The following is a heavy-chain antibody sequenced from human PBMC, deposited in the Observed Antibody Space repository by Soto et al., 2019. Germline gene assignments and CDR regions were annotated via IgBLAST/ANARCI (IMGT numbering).Heavy chain of an antibody. J-gene: IGHJ6*03. CDR1: GFTFSNAW. V-gene: IGHV3-15*01. CDR2: IKSKTDGGTT. CDR3: TTIYDFWSGYWNSRYYYYMDV. D-gene: IGHD3-3*01. Sequence: PGGSLRLSCAASGFTFSNAWMSWVRQAPGKGLEWVGRIKSKTDGGTTDYAAPVKSRFTISRDDSKNTLYLQMNSLKTEDTAVYYCTTIYDFWSGYWNSRYYYYMDVWGKGTTVTVSS.